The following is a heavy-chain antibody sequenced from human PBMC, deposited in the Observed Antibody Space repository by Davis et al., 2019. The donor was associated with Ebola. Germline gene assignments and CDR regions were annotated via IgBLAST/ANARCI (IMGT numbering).Heavy chain of an antibody. CDR1: GGTFSSYA. CDR3: ATGGGGSGWL. CDR2: IIPIFGTA. J-gene: IGHJ4*02. D-gene: IGHD3-16*01. Sequence: SVKVSCKASGGTFSSYAISWVRQAPGQGLEWMGGIIPIFGTANYAQKFQGRVTMTEDTSTDTAYMELSSLRSEDTAVYYCATGGGGSGWLWGQGTLVTVSS. V-gene: IGHV1-69*06.